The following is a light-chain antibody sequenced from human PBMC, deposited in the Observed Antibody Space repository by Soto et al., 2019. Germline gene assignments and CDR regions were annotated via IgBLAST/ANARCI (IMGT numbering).Light chain of an antibody. CDR1: HSVSAS. CDR3: QHYNAWPWT. J-gene: IGKJ1*01. V-gene: IGKV3-15*01. CDR2: GAP. Sequence: VMTQSPATLSVSPGERATLSCRASHSVSASLAWYQQKPGQAPRLLTSGAPTRAAGIPARFSGSGSGTDFTLTITSLQSEDFAVYYCQHYNAWPWTFGQGTKVDIK.